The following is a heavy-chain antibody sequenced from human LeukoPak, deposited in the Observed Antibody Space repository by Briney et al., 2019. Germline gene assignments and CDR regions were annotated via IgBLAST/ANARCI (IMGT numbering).Heavy chain of an antibody. Sequence: PSQTLSLTCTVSGGSISSGGYYWSWIRQHPGKGLEWIGYIYYSGSTYYNPSLKSRVTISVDTSKNQFSLELSSVTAADTAVYYCARDRRLNRSLYDFWSGYPNPSRPNYYGMDVWGQGTTVTVSS. V-gene: IGHV4-31*03. CDR3: ARDRRLNRSLYDFWSGYPNPSRPNYYGMDV. J-gene: IGHJ6*02. D-gene: IGHD3-3*01. CDR1: GGSISSGGYY. CDR2: IYYSGST.